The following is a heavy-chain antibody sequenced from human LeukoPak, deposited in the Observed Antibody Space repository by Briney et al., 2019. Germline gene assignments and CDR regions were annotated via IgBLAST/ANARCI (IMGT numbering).Heavy chain of an antibody. Sequence: SETLSLTCTVSGGSISSSSYYWGWIRQPPGKGLEWIGSIYYSGSTYYNPSLKSRVTISVDTSKNQFPLKLSSVTAADTAVYYCARRLGGATYIDYWGQGTLVTVSS. J-gene: IGHJ4*02. CDR3: ARRLGGATYIDY. V-gene: IGHV4-39*01. D-gene: IGHD1-26*01. CDR1: GGSISSSSYY. CDR2: IYYSGST.